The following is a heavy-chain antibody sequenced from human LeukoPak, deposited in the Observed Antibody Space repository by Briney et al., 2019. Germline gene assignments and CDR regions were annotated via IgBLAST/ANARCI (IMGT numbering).Heavy chain of an antibody. V-gene: IGHV3-15*01. J-gene: IGHJ5*01. Sequence: PGGSLRLSCAASGFTFSRYSMSWVRQAPGKGLEWVGRIKSKTDGGATDYAAPVKGRFTISRDDSKNTLYLQMNSLKTEDTAVYFCTTRSSSWYGCWGQGTLVTVSS. CDR1: GFTFSRYS. CDR2: IKSKTDGGAT. D-gene: IGHD6-13*01. CDR3: TTRSSSWYGC.